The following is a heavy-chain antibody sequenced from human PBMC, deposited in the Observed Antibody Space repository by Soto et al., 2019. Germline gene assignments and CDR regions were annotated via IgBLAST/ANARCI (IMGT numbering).Heavy chain of an antibody. J-gene: IGHJ4*02. V-gene: IGHV1-46*01. CDR1: GYTFTSYY. CDR2: INPSGGST. Sequence: QVQLVQSGAEVKKPGASVKVSCKASGYTFTSYYMHWVRQAPGQGLEWMGIINPSGGSTRYAQKCQGRVTKTGDTSSSTVYVERSSLRSEDTAVYYCARGLIYDSSGYYFDYWGQGTLVTVSS. D-gene: IGHD3-22*01. CDR3: ARGLIYDSSGYYFDY.